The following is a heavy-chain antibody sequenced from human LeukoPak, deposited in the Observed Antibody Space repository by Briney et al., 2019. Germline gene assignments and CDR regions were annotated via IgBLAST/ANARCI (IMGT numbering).Heavy chain of an antibody. J-gene: IGHJ4*02. CDR1: GGSISSGGYS. CDR3: ARARGRNSSGFDY. Sequence: SETLSLTCAVSGGSISSGGYSWSWIRQPPGKGLEWIGYIYHSGSTYYNPSLKSRATISVDRSKNQFSLKLSSVTAADTAVYYCARARGRNSSGFDYWGQGTLVTVSS. D-gene: IGHD3-22*01. V-gene: IGHV4-30-2*01. CDR2: IYHSGST.